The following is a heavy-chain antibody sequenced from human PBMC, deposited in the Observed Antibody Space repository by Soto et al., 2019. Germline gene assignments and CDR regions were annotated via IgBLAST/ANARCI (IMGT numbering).Heavy chain of an antibody. CDR2: ISYDGSNK. Sequence: GGSLRLSCAASGFTFSSYAMHWVRQAPGKGLEWVAVISYDGSNKYYADSVKGRFTISRDNSKNTLYLQMNSLRAEDTAVYYCARGSPSRLELPSRYYFDYWGQGTLVTVSS. CDR1: GFTFSSYA. J-gene: IGHJ4*02. V-gene: IGHV3-30-3*01. D-gene: IGHD1-7*01. CDR3: ARGSPSRLELPSRYYFDY.